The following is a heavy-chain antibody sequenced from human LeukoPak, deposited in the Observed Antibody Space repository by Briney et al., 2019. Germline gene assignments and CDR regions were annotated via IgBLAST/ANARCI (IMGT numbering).Heavy chain of an antibody. D-gene: IGHD3-10*01. J-gene: IGHJ6*03. CDR2: IYSGGST. V-gene: IGHV3-53*01. Sequence: PGGSLRLSCAASGFTVSSNYMSWVRQAPGKGLEWVSIIYSGGSTNYADSVKGRFTISRDNSKNTLYLQMNSLRAEDTAVYYCASGSGSYRTPYYYMDVRGKGTTVTVSS. CDR3: ASGSGSYRTPYYYMDV. CDR1: GFTVSSNY.